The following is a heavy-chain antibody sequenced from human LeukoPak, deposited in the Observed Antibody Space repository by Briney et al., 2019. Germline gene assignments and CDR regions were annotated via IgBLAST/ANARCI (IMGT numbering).Heavy chain of an antibody. D-gene: IGHD2-15*01. CDR1: GFTFSSYS. CDR2: ISGISSYI. J-gene: IGHJ4*02. Sequence: GGSLRLSCAASGFTFSSYSMNWVRQAPGKGLEWVSSISGISSYIYYADSVKGRFTVSRDNAKNSLYLQMDSLRAEDTAVYYCARDGSRGGSRLWGQGTLVTVSS. CDR3: ARDGSRGGSRL. V-gene: IGHV3-21*01.